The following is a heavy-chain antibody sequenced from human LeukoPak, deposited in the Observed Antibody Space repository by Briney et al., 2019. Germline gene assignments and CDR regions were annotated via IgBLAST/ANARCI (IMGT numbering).Heavy chain of an antibody. J-gene: IGHJ4*02. CDR3: ATGLLIDSSGRDFGY. CDR1: GYTFTDYY. CDR2: VDPEDGET. V-gene: IGHV1-69-2*01. Sequence: ASVKISCKVSGYTFTDYYMHWVQQAPGKGLEWMGLVDPEDGETIYAEKFQGRVTITADTSTDTAYMELSSLRSEDTAVYYCATGLLIDSSGRDFGYWGQGTLVTVSS. D-gene: IGHD3-22*01.